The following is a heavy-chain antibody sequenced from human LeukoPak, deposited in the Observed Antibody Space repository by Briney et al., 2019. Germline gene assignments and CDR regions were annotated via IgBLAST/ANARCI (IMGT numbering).Heavy chain of an antibody. Sequence: SETLSLTCTVSGGSISSYYWSWIRQPPGKGLEWIGYIYYIGSTNYNPSLKSRVTISVDTSKNQFSLKLSSVTAADTAVYYCARGSSLIAAAGIIDYWGQGTLVTVSS. CDR3: ARGSSLIAAAGIIDY. J-gene: IGHJ4*02. CDR2: IYYIGST. CDR1: GGSISSYY. V-gene: IGHV4-59*01. D-gene: IGHD6-13*01.